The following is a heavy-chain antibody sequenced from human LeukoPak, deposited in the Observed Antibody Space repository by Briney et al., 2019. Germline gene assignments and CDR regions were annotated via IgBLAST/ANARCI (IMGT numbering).Heavy chain of an antibody. J-gene: IGHJ4*02. V-gene: IGHV3-7*03. CDR2: MKFDGSEK. D-gene: IGHD1-26*01. Sequence: MKFDGSEKYYVDSVEGRFTISRDNARSSLHLEMNNLRAEDSAIYYCAYRNNFQYWGQGVLVTVSS. CDR3: AYRNNFQY.